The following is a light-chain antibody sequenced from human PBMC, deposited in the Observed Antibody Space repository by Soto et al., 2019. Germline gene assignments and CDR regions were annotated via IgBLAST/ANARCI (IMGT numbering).Light chain of an antibody. CDR2: GAS. V-gene: IGKV3-20*01. CDR3: QQYGSSPWT. CDR1: QSVSSSY. Sequence: EIVLTQSPGTLSLSPGERATLSCRASQSVSSSYLAWYQQKPGQAPRLLIYGASSRATGIPDRFSGSGSGTDFTLTISRLDPEDFAVDYCQQYGSSPWTFGQGTKVEIK. J-gene: IGKJ1*01.